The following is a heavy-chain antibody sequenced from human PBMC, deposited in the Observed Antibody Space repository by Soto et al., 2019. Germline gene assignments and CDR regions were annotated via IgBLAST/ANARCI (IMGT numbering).Heavy chain of an antibody. CDR3: AKGLLGHYYALDV. J-gene: IGHJ6*02. CDR2: ISSDGSRK. V-gene: IGHV3-30*18. CDR1: GFTFSNYG. Sequence: QVQLVESGGGVVHSGRSLRLSCIASGFTFSNYGIHWVRQGPGKGLEWVAFISSDGSRKLYADSVEGRCTISRDTSRTTVFVELNSLRVEDTAAYLCAKGLLGHYYALDVWGHGTAVTV.